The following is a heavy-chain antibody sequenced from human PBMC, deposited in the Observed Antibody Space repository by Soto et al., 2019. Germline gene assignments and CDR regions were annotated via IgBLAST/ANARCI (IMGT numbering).Heavy chain of an antibody. CDR2: IYPGDSDT. J-gene: IGHJ4*02. D-gene: IGHD3-10*01. CDR1: GYRFTSYW. CDR3: TRYYYGLGGYESGDF. V-gene: IGHV5-51*01. Sequence: GESLKISCKSSGYRFTSYWIGWVRQMPGKGLEWVGIIYPGDSDTRYSPSLQGQVTMSADKSISTAYLQWSSLKASDTAMYYCTRYYYGLGGYESGDFCGEGTLVTVSS.